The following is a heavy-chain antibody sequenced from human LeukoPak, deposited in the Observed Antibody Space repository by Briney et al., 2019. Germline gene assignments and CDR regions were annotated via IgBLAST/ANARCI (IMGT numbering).Heavy chain of an antibody. J-gene: IGHJ4*02. Sequence: ETLSLTCSVSDDSITMYYWTWIRQPPGKGLEWVSSISSSSYIYYADSVKGRFTISRDNAKNSLYLQMNSLRAEDTAVYYCARDSFGYWGQGTLVTVSS. D-gene: IGHD3-10*01. CDR3: ARDSFGY. CDR1: DDSITMYY. CDR2: ISSSSYI. V-gene: IGHV3-69-1*01.